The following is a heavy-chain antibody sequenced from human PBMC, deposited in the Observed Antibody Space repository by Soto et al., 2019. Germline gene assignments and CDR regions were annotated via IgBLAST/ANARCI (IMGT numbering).Heavy chain of an antibody. J-gene: IGHJ6*02. V-gene: IGHV3-33*01. CDR1: GFTFSNYG. CDR3: ARALHLRGSGSSFGYYGLDV. Sequence: QVQLVESGGGVVQPGRSLRLSCAASGFTFSNYGMHWVRQAPGKGLEWVAVIWYDGSDKFYADPVKGRFTISRHNSNHTLYLQMNRLRAEDTAVYYCARALHLRGSGSSFGYYGLDVWGQATTVTVSS. CDR2: IWYDGSDK. D-gene: IGHD3-10*01.